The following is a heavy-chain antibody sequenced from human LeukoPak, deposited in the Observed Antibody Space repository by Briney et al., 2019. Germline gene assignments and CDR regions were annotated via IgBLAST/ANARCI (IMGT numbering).Heavy chain of an antibody. CDR3: ARDLASKGNYYGSGSLQFDP. Sequence: GGSLRLSCAASGPSFSDSAMHWVRQAPGKGLEWVAVISYDGSNKYYADSVKGRFTISRDNSKNTLYLQMNSLRAEDTAVYYCARDLASKGNYYGSGSLQFDPWGQGTLVAVSS. V-gene: IGHV3-30*04. D-gene: IGHD3-10*01. CDR1: GPSFSDSA. CDR2: ISYDGSNK. J-gene: IGHJ5*02.